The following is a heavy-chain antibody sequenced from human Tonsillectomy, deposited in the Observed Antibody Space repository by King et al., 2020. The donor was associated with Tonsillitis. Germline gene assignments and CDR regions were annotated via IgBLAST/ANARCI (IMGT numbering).Heavy chain of an antibody. J-gene: IGHJ1*01. V-gene: IGHV1-69*04. CDR1: GGTFISHG. CDR3: AVSSSESYSPQH. Sequence: QLVQSGAEVKKPGSSVKVSCKVSGGTFISHGINWVRQAPGQGLEWMGRIIPILDIGNYAQSFRGRVTITADKSTSTAYMELSSLRSEDTAVYFCAVSSSESYSPQHWGQGTLVIVSS. D-gene: IGHD1-26*01. CDR2: IIPILDIG.